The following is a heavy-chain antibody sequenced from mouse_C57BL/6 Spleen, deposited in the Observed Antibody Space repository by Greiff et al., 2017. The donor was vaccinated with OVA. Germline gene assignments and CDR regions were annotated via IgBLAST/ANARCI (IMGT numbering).Heavy chain of an antibody. D-gene: IGHD2-4*01. CDR1: GYTFTSYW. J-gene: IGHJ3*01. CDR3: AVYDYFAY. V-gene: IGHV1-59*01. CDR2: IDPSDSYT. Sequence: QVQLQQPGAELVRPGTSVKLSCKASGYTFTSYWMHWVKQRPGQGLEWIGVIDPSDSYTNYNQKFKGKATLTVDTSSSTAYMQLSSLTSEDSAVYYCAVYDYFAYWGQGTLVTVSA.